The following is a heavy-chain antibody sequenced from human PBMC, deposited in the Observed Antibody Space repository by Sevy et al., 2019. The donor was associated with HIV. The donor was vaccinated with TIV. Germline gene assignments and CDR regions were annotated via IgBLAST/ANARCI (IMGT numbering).Heavy chain of an antibody. J-gene: IGHJ4*02. CDR1: GFTFSTYW. CDR3: ARAPVGSGWYFPRGIDY. D-gene: IGHD6-13*01. V-gene: IGHV3-7*01. CDR2: IKQDGSEK. Sequence: GGSLRLSCAASGFTFSTYWMTWVRQAPGKGLEWVANIKQDGSEKYYAESVKGRLTVSRDNTKNSLYLQLNSLRAEDPAFYYCARAPVGSGWYFPRGIDYWGQGTLVTVSS.